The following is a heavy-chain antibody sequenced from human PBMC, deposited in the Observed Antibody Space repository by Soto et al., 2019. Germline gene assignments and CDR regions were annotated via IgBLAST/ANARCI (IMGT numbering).Heavy chain of an antibody. CDR3: AKRRGAGGHFDY. Sequence: GSLRLSCGASGFSFSSYAMGWVRQGPGKGLEWVAVVSIGGSTHYADSVRGRFTISRDNSKNTLSLQMNSLTAEDTAVYFCAKRRGAGGHFDYWGQGALVTVSS. D-gene: IGHD2-15*01. J-gene: IGHJ4*02. CDR1: GFSFSSYA. CDR2: VSIGGST. V-gene: IGHV3-23*01.